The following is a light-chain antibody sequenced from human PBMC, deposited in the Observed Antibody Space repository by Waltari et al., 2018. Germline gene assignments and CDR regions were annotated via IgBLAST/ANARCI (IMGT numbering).Light chain of an antibody. CDR2: EVA. CDR3: CSYGGSSSFVI. J-gene: IGLJ2*01. CDR1: SSDFGGYNH. V-gene: IGLV2-23*02. Sequence: QSALTQPASVSGSPGQSITISCTGTSSDFGGYNHVPWYQQHPNKAPKLMIFEVARRSSGLSSRFSGSKSGNTASLTISGLQAEDEADYYCCSYGGSSSFVIFGGGTKLTVL.